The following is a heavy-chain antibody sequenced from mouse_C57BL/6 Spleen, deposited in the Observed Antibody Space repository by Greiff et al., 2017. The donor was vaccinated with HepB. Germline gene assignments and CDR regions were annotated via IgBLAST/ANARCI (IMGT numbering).Heavy chain of an antibody. D-gene: IGHD2-2*01. V-gene: IGHV14-4*01. CDR2: IDPENGDT. CDR1: GFNIKDDY. J-gene: IGHJ4*01. Sequence: EVQLVESGAELVRPGASVKLSCTASGFNIKDDYMHWVKQRPEQGLEWIGWIDPENGDTESASKFQGKATITADTSSNTAYLQLSSLTSEDTAVYYCTTGGYRAMDYWGQGTSVTVSS. CDR3: TTGGYRAMDY.